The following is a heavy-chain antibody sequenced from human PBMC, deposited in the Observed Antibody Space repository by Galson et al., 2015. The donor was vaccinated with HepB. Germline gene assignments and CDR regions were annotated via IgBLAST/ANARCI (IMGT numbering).Heavy chain of an antibody. CDR3: ARDRTIALHTPNWFDP. V-gene: IGHV6-1*01. Sequence: CAISGDSVSSNSAAWNRIRQSPSRGLEWLGRTYYRSKWYNDYAVSVKSRITINPDTSKNHFSLQLNSVTPEDTAVYYCARDRTIALHTPNWFDPWGQGTLVTVSS. D-gene: IGHD2/OR15-2a*01. CDR2: TYYRSKWYN. J-gene: IGHJ5*02. CDR1: GDSVSSNSAA.